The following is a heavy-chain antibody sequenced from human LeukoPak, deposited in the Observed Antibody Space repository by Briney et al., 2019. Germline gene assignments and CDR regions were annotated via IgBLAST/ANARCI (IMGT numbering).Heavy chain of an antibody. V-gene: IGHV1-2*06. CDR1: GYTFTVYN. Sequence: ASVNVSCKASGYTFTVYNLHWVRQAPGQGLEWVGRINPNTGGTNYAQEFQGRVTMTRDTSISAAYMDLSGLTSDDTAIYYCTRGYSYGVDYWGQGTLVTVSS. D-gene: IGHD5-18*01. J-gene: IGHJ4*02. CDR3: TRGYSYGVDY. CDR2: INPNTGGT.